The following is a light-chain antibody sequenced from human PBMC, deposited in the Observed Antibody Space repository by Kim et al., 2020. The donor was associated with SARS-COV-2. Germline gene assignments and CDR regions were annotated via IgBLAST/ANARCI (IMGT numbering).Light chain of an antibody. V-gene: IGKV3-20*01. CDR1: QSVSSSP. CDR3: QQSVDTPLT. Sequence: SPGERATLSGRASQSVSSSPLAWYQQNRGQAPRLLIHGASIRAPGIPDRFSGSGSATDFTLTINRLEPEDSAVYYCQQSVDTPLTFGQGTRLEIK. J-gene: IGKJ5*01. CDR2: GAS.